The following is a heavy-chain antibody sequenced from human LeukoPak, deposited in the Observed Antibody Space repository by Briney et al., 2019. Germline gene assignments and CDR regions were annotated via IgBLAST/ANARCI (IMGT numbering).Heavy chain of an antibody. CDR2: IYYSGST. D-gene: IGHD3-9*01. Sequence: SETLSLTCTVSGGSISSYYWSWIRQPPGKGLEWIGNIYYSGSTNYNPSLKSRVTISVDTSKNQFSLKLSSVTAADTAVYYCARAYYDILTGPYYYYYMDVWGKGTTVTISS. J-gene: IGHJ6*03. V-gene: IGHV4-59*01. CDR3: ARAYYDILTGPYYYYYMDV. CDR1: GGSISSYY.